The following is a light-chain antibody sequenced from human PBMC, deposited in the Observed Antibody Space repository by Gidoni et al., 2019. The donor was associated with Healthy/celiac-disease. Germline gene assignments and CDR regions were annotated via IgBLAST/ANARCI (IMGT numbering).Light chain of an antibody. CDR2: AAS. J-gene: IGKJ2*01. Sequence: DIQMTPSPSSLSASVGDSVTITCRASQSISSYLNWYQQKPGKAPKLLIYAASSLQSGVPSRFSGSGSGTDFTLTISSLQPEDFATYYCQQSYSTPPNTFGQGTKLEIK. V-gene: IGKV1-39*01. CDR3: QQSYSTPPNT. CDR1: QSISSY.